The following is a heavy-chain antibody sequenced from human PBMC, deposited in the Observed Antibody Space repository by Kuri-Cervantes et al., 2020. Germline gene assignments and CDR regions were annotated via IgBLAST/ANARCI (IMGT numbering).Heavy chain of an antibody. Sequence: SVKVSCKASGYTFTSYYMHWVRQAPGQGLEWMGGIIPIFGTANYAQKFQGRVTITADKSTSTAYMELSSLRSEDTAVYYCARASPVDTAMVGFDYWGRGTLVTVSS. V-gene: IGHV1-69*06. CDR3: ARASPVDTAMVGFDY. D-gene: IGHD5-18*01. CDR2: IIPIFGTA. CDR1: GYTFTSYY. J-gene: IGHJ4*02.